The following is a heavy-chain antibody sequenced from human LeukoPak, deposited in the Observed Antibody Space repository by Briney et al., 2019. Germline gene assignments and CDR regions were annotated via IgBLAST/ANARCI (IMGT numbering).Heavy chain of an antibody. CDR3: ARQRVGAVAGNAFDI. CDR1: GGTFSSYA. V-gene: IGHV1-69*06. Sequence: GASVKASCKASGGTFSSYAISWVRQAPGQGLEWMGGIIPIFGTANYAQKFQGRVTITADKSTSTAYMELSSLRSEDTAVYYCARQRVGAVAGNAFDIWGQGTMVTVSS. J-gene: IGHJ3*02. D-gene: IGHD6-19*01. CDR2: IIPIFGTA.